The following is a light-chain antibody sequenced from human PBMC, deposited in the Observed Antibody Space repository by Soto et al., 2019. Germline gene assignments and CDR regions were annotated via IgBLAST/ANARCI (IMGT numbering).Light chain of an antibody. V-gene: IGKV1-33*01. J-gene: IGKJ2*01. Sequence: DVQMTQSPSSLSASVGDRVTITCQASQDINHFLNWYRQKPGKAPNLLIYDASNLETGVPSTFSGTGSGTHFTLTITSLRPEDIATYYCQQYDRLPYTFGQGTKVDIK. CDR1: QDINHF. CDR2: DAS. CDR3: QQYDRLPYT.